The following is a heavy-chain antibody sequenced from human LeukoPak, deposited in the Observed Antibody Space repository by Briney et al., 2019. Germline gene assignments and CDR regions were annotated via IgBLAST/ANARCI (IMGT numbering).Heavy chain of an antibody. V-gene: IGHV4-34*01. CDR1: GGSITAYY. CDR2: INHSRGT. CDR3: AREDYYFDS. J-gene: IGHJ4*02. Sequence: PSGTLSLTCSVYGGSITAYYWSWIRQPPGKGLEWIGEINHSRGTKYNPSLESRVTILLDASKNEFSLNLNSVAAADTAVYYRAREDYYFDSWGQGTLVTVSS.